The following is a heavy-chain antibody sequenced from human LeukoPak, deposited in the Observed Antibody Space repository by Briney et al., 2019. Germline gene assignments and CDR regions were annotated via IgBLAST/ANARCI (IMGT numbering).Heavy chain of an antibody. CDR2: ISSSGSTI. CDR1: GFTFSSYG. V-gene: IGHV3-48*04. D-gene: IGHD5-24*01. Sequence: PGGSLRLSCAASGFTFSSYGMHWVRQAPGKGLEWVSYISSSGSTIYYADSVKGRFTISRDNAKNSMYLQMNSLRAEDTAVYYCARETGRDYYFDYWGQGTLVTVSS. J-gene: IGHJ4*02. CDR3: ARETGRDYYFDY.